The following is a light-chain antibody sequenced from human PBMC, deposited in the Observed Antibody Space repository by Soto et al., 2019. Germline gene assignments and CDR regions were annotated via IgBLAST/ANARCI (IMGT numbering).Light chain of an antibody. CDR1: QSISSY. CDR3: QQSYSTPLT. J-gene: IGKJ4*01. V-gene: IGKV1-39*01. Sequence: IQLTESPSSLSASVGARVTITCRASQSISSYLNWYQQKPGKAPKVLSYAASSLQSGVPSRFSGSGSGTDFTLTISSLQPEDFATYYCQQSYSTPLTFGGGTKVDI. CDR2: AAS.